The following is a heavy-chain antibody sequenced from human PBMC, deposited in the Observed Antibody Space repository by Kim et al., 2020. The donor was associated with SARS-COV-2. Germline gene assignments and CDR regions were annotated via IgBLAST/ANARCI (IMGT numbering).Heavy chain of an antibody. D-gene: IGHD2-15*01. J-gene: IGHJ6*01. Sequence: GGSLRLSCAASGFTFSSYAMSWVRQAPGKGLEWVSASSGSDGSTYYEDSVKGRFTISRDNSKKTLYLQMNSQRAEDKAVYDCAKKRVVAATRVYDYYGM. CDR3: AKKRVVAATRVYDYYGM. CDR2: SSGSDGST. CDR1: GFTFSSYA. V-gene: IGHV3-23*01.